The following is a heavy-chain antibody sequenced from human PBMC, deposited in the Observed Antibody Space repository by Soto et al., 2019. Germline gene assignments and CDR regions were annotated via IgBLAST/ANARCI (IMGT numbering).Heavy chain of an antibody. CDR1: GYTFTSYG. V-gene: IGHV1-18*01. D-gene: IGHD3-3*01. Sequence: QVQLLQSGAEVKKPGASVQVSCKASGYTFTSYGISWVRQAPGQGLEWMGWISAYNGNTNYAHKLQGRVTMTTDTSTSTAYMELRSLRSDDTAVYFCARACGITILPYGMDVWGQGTTVTVSS. CDR2: ISAYNGNT. CDR3: ARACGITILPYGMDV. J-gene: IGHJ6*02.